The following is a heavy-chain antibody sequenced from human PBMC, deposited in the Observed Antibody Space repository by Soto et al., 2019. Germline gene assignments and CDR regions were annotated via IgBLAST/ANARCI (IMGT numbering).Heavy chain of an antibody. CDR3: ARGSYCSSTSCPDRFDP. CDR2: ISAYNGNT. D-gene: IGHD2-2*01. V-gene: IGHV1-18*01. CDR1: GGTFSSYA. J-gene: IGHJ5*02. Sequence: ASVKVSCKASGGTFSSYAISWVRQAPGQGLEWMGWISAYNGNTNYAQKLQGRVTMTTDTSTSTAYMELRSLRSDDTAVYYCARGSYCSSTSCPDRFDPWGQGTLVTVSS.